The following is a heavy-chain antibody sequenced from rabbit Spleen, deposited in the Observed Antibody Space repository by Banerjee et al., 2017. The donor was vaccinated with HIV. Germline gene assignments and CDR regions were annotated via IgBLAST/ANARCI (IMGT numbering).Heavy chain of an antibody. CDR2: IYTGSDGST. Sequence: QEQLVESGGGLVQPEGSLTLTCTASGFSFSNYYHMCWVRQAPGKGPEWIACIYTGSDGSTYYASWAKGRFTISSHNAQNTLYLQLSSLTAADTATYFCVRDQAGDADYGPYYLNLWGQGTLVTVS. J-gene: IGHJ4*01. CDR3: VRDQAGDADYGPYYLNL. CDR1: GFSFSNYYH. D-gene: IGHD2-1*01. V-gene: IGHV1S45*01.